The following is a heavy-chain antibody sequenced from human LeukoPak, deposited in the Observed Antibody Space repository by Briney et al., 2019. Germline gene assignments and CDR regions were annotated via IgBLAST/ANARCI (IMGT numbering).Heavy chain of an antibody. CDR1: GGSFSGYY. Sequence: PSETLSLTCAVYGGSFSGYYWSWIRQPPGKWLEWIGEINHSGSTNYNPSLKSRVTISVDTSKNQFSLKLSSVTAADTAVYYCAREGGATTRFDYWGQGTLVTVSS. V-gene: IGHV4-34*01. D-gene: IGHD5-12*01. J-gene: IGHJ4*02. CDR3: AREGGATTRFDY. CDR2: INHSGST.